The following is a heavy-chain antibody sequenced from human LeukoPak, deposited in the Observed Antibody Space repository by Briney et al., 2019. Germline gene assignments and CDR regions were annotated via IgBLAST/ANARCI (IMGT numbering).Heavy chain of an antibody. V-gene: IGHV3-21*01. Sequence: TAGGSLRLSCAASGFTFSSYRMNWVRQAPGKGLEWVSSISSSSSYIYYADSVKGRFTISRDNAKNSLYLQMNSLRAEDTAVYYCARDPELWFGEFPLDYWGQGTLVTVSS. CDR2: ISSSSSYI. CDR1: GFTFSSYR. J-gene: IGHJ4*02. D-gene: IGHD3-10*01. CDR3: ARDPELWFGEFPLDY.